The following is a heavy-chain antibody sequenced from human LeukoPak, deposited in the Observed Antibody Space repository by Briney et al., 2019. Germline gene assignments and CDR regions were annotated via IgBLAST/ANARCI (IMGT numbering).Heavy chain of an antibody. CDR3: AKDMGLWETKDP. CDR1: GFTFSNYA. Sequence: PGGSLRLSCAASGFTFSNYALSWVGQPPGKGLEWVSAIIGSGGSTKYADSVKGRFTISRDNSKNTLYLQMNSLRAEDTAVYHCAKDMGLWETKDPWGQGNLVTVSS. J-gene: IGHJ5*02. CDR2: IIGSGGST. V-gene: IGHV3-23*01. D-gene: IGHD4/OR15-4a*01.